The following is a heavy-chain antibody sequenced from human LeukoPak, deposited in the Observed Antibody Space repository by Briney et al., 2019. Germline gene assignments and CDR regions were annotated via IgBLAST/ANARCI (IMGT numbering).Heavy chain of an antibody. CDR3: ARGGSYLSAFDI. J-gene: IGHJ3*02. CDR2: IRFDGGKK. Sequence: RTGGSLRLSCAASGFSFSTYGFHWVRQAPGKGLEWVTFIRFDGGKKNYADSVKGRFAISRDNSKNTLYLQMNSLRAEDTAVYYCARGGSYLSAFDIWGQGTMVTVSS. V-gene: IGHV3-30*02. CDR1: GFSFSTYG. D-gene: IGHD1-26*01.